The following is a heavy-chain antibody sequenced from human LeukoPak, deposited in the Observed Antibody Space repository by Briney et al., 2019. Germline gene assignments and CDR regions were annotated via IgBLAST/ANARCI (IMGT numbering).Heavy chain of an antibody. D-gene: IGHD3-16*01. CDR2: INPNSGGT. CDR1: GYTFTGYY. J-gene: IGHJ6*02. CDR3: ARAYTPEYYYYYGMDV. V-gene: IGHV1-2*02. Sequence: ASVKVSCKASGYTFTGYYMHWVRQAPGQGLEWMGWINPNSGGTNYAQKFQGRVTMTRDTSISTAYMELSRLRSDDTAVYYCARAYTPEYYYYYGMDVWGQGTTVTVSS.